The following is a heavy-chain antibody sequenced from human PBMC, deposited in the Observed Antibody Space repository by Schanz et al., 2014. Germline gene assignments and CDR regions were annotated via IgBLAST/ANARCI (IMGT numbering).Heavy chain of an antibody. J-gene: IGHJ1*01. V-gene: IGHV3-23*04. Sequence: VQLVESGGDVVQPGRSLRLSCAASGFTFSSYAMSWVRQAPGKGLEWVSAISGSGGSTYYADSVKGRFTISRDNSKNTLYLQMNSLRAEDTAVYYCAKDLGGYSSSRIEYFQHWGQGTLVTVSS. CDR3: AKDLGGYSSSRIEYFQH. CDR1: GFTFSSYA. D-gene: IGHD6-13*01. CDR2: ISGSGGST.